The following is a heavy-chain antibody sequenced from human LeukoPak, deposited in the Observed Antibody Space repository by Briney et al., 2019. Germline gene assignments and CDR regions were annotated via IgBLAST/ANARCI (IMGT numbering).Heavy chain of an antibody. CDR3: ASGDYSSGWKLDY. V-gene: IGHV3-33*03. D-gene: IGHD6-19*01. J-gene: IGHJ4*02. Sequence: PGRSLRLSCAASEFPFSSYGMHWVRQAPGKGLEWVAAIWHDGSYKYYADSVKGRFTISRDNSKNTLYLQMNSLRAEDTAVYFCASGDYSSGWKLDYWGQGTLVTVSS. CDR1: EFPFSSYG. CDR2: IWHDGSYK.